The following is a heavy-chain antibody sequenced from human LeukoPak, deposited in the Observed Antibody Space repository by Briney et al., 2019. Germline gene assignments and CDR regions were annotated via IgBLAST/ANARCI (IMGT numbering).Heavy chain of an antibody. V-gene: IGHV3-23*01. CDR1: GLTFRLYG. Sequence: GGSLRLSCAASGLTFRLYGMSWVRQTPGKGLQWVSTIDGPGRITLYADSVKGRFTISRDNSKDTMYLQMSSLRAEDTALYYCAKAQAGGFNYGPFDHWGQGSLVTVSS. J-gene: IGHJ4*02. CDR2: IDGPGRIT. D-gene: IGHD5-18*01. CDR3: AKAQAGGFNYGPFDH.